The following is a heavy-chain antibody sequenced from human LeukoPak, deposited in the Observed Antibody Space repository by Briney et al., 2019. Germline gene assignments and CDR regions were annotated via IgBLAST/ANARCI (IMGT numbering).Heavy chain of an antibody. Sequence: ASVKVSCKASGYTFTTYYIHWVRQAPGQGLEWMGIINPSGGITTYAQKFQDRVTMTRDTSTSTAYVELSSLRSEDTAVYYCARSYMIIDLFDLWGQGTLVTVSS. CDR2: INPSGGIT. J-gene: IGHJ5*02. D-gene: IGHD3-22*01. V-gene: IGHV1-46*01. CDR1: GYTFTTYY. CDR3: ARSYMIIDLFDL.